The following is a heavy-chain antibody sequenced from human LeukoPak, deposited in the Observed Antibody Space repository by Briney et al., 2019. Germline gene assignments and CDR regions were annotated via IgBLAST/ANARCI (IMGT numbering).Heavy chain of an antibody. CDR3: ARHPKQQWLALGIGGYYFDY. D-gene: IGHD6-19*01. V-gene: IGHV4-39*01. CDR2: IDCSGST. J-gene: IGHJ4*02. Sequence: PLETLSLTCTVSGGSISSSSYYWGWIRQPPGKGLEWIGRIDCSGSTYYNPSLKSRVTISVDTSKNQFSLKLSSVTAADTAVYYCARHPKQQWLALGIGGYYFDYWGQGTLVTVSS. CDR1: GGSISSSSYY.